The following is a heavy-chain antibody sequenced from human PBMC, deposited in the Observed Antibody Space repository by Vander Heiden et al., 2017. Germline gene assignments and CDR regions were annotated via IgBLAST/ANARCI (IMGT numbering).Heavy chain of an antibody. J-gene: IGHJ5*02. CDR2: IFASGGT. D-gene: IGHD1-20*01. CDR1: GGSISRSSYY. CDR3: AIKGNRYPNWLDP. V-gene: IGHV4-39*01. Sequence: LQLQESGPGLVKPSATLSLTCTVSGGSISRSSYYWGWIRQPPGKGLEWLGRIFASGGTYYNRSLKRRVTISVDTPKNQLSLKLGSVTAADTAVYYSAIKGNRYPNWLDPRGQGTLVTVSS.